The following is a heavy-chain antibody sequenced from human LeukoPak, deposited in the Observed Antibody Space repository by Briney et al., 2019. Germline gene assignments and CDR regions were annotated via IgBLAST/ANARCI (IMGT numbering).Heavy chain of an antibody. D-gene: IGHD4/OR15-4a*01. Sequence: GGSLRLSCAASGFIFNKHAMSWVRQAPGKGLEWVSGLSGSGGSTDYADSVKGRFTVSRDNSKNTLFLQMNSLRAEDTAIYYCARERDYGPADYWGQGTLVTVSS. J-gene: IGHJ4*02. V-gene: IGHV3-23*01. CDR2: LSGSGGST. CDR1: GFIFNKHA. CDR3: ARERDYGPADY.